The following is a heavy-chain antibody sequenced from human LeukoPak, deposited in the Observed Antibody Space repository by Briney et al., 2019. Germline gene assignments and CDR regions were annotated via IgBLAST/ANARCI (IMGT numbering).Heavy chain of an antibody. V-gene: IGHV3-48*03. CDR2: ISSSDNTK. D-gene: IGHD5-24*01. CDR3: ARFSRRDGNNYWYFDL. J-gene: IGHJ2*01. CDR1: GFTFSSYE. Sequence: PGGSLRLSCAASGFTFSSYEMNWVRHDAGKGLVWVSYISSSDNTKYYADSVKGRFTVSRDNAKNSLYLQMNSLRVEDTAIYYCARFSRRDGNNYWYFDLWGRGTLVTVSS.